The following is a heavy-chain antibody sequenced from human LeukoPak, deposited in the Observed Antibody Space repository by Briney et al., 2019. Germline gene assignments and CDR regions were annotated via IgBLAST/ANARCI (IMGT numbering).Heavy chain of an antibody. J-gene: IGHJ4*02. V-gene: IGHV3-23*01. D-gene: IGHD6-13*01. Sequence: PGGSLRLSCAASGFTFNSYAMSWVRQAPGKGLEWVSAISGSGGSTYYADSVKGRFTISRDNSKNTLYLQMNSLRAEDTAVYYCAKVVAAAGTHFDYWGQGTLVTVSS. CDR2: ISGSGGST. CDR1: GFTFNSYA. CDR3: AKVVAAAGTHFDY.